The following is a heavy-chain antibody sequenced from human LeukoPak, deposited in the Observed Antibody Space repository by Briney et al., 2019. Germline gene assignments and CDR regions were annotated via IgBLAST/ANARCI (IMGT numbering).Heavy chain of an antibody. CDR1: GGSMGGHY. Sequence: SETLSLTCTVHGGSMGGHYWSWIRQPAGKGLEWIGRIYTSGSTNYNPSLKSRVTMSVDTSKNQFSLKLSSVTAADTAVYYCARDGETPDWFDPWGQGTLVTVSS. D-gene: IGHD4-23*01. V-gene: IGHV4-4*07. CDR3: ARDGETPDWFDP. J-gene: IGHJ5*02. CDR2: IYTSGST.